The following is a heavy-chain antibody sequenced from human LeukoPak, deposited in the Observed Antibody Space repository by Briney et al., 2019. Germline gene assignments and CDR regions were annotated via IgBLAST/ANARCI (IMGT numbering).Heavy chain of an antibody. CDR1: GYTFTNYF. CDR2: IDASGGST. CDR3: ARDLDDSGYGPFDY. V-gene: IGHV1-46*01. J-gene: IGHJ4*02. D-gene: IGHD5-12*01. Sequence: ASVKVSCKASGYTFTNYFMHWVRQAPGQGLEYMGIIDASGGSTSYAQKFQGRVTMTRDTSTSTVYMILSSLRSEDTALYYCARDLDDSGYGPFDYWGQGTLVTVSS.